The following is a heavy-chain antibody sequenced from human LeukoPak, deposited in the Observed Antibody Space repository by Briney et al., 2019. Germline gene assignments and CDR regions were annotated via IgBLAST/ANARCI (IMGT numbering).Heavy chain of an antibody. Sequence: PGGSLRLSCAASGLNFDDYAMHWVRQAPGKGLEWVSGISWNSGNIAYADSVKGRFSISRDDAKNSLYLQMDSLRAEDTGVYYCAREPKSGNYGWFDPWGQGTLVTVSS. V-gene: IGHV3-9*01. CDR1: GLNFDDYA. D-gene: IGHD1-26*01. J-gene: IGHJ5*02. CDR3: AREPKSGNYGWFDP. CDR2: ISWNSGNI.